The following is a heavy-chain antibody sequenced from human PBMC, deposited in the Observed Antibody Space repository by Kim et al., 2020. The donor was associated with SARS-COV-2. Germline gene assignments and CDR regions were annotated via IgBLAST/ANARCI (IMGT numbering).Heavy chain of an antibody. CDR1: GGSFSGYY. V-gene: IGHV4-34*01. CDR2: INHSGST. J-gene: IGHJ5*02. Sequence: SETLSLTCAVYGGSFSGYYWSWIRQPPGKGLEWIGEINHSGSTNYNPSLKSRVTISVDTSKNQFSLKLSSVTAADTAVYYCARGTRDGYKNWFDPWGQGT. D-gene: IGHD5-12*01. CDR3: ARGTRDGYKNWFDP.